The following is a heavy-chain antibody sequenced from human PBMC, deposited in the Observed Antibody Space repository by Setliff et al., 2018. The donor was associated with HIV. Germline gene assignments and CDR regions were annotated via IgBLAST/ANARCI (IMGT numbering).Heavy chain of an antibody. Sequence: PGGSLRLSCAASGFSFSRYWMSWVRQAPGKGLEWVASIDHFGSEENYVDSVRGRFTVSRDNTKNSLHLQLDSLSAEDAAVYFCAREALSRDGYSYFDYWGQGTLVTVSS. D-gene: IGHD5-12*01. J-gene: IGHJ4*02. CDR3: AREALSRDGYSYFDY. V-gene: IGHV3-7*05. CDR1: GFSFSRYW. CDR2: IDHFGSEE.